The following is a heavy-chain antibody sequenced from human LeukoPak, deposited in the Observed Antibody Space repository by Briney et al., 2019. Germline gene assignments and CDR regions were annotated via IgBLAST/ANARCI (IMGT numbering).Heavy chain of an antibody. J-gene: IGHJ4*02. Sequence: GRSLRLSCAASGFTFNTYTMHWVRQSPGKGLEWVSAISGGADSTYFADSVKGRFTISRDNSENRLFLQMNSLRAEDTAVYYCAKGLRYIAYSGTYLFDYWGQGTLVTVSS. D-gene: IGHD1-26*01. V-gene: IGHV3-23*01. CDR1: GFTFNTYT. CDR2: ISGGADST. CDR3: AKGLRYIAYSGTYLFDY.